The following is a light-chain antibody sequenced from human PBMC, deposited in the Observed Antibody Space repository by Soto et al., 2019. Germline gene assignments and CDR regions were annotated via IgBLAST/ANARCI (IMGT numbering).Light chain of an antibody. CDR3: QQNDSYSWT. CDR2: DAS. Sequence: DIQMNQSPSTLSASVLDIVTITCLASQSISSWLAWYQQKPGKAPKLLIYDASSLESGVPSRFSGSGSGTEFSLSISSLQPDDFASYYCQQNDSYSWTFGQGTKVDIK. J-gene: IGKJ1*01. CDR1: QSISSW. V-gene: IGKV1-5*01.